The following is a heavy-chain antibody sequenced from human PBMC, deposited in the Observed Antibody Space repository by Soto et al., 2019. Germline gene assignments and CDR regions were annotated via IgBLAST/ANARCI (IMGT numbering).Heavy chain of an antibody. CDR1: GVDFRGSY. D-gene: IGHD3-16*02. Sequence: HLEESGGGLVEPGGSLRLTCVGSGVDFRGSYMNWIRQAPGKGPEWISYISDTGRTIHYADSVKGRFVISRDNSRDSLYLQMNDLRADDTAIYYCAGFKEGKIVGLRWLDPWGQGTRVPVSS. CDR2: ISDTGRTI. J-gene: IGHJ5*02. V-gene: IGHV3-11*01. CDR3: AGFKEGKIVGLRWLDP.